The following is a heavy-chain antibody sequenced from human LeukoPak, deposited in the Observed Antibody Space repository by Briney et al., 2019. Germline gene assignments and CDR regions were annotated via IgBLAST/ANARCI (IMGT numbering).Heavy chain of an antibody. Sequence: GGSLRLSCAASGFTVSSNYMSWVRQAPGKGLEWVSFIYSGGSTYYADSVKGRFTISIDNSKNTLYLQVNSLRAEDTAVYYCARDSYVRGVIXLRFQNWGQGTLVTVSS. D-gene: IGHD3-10*02. CDR3: ARDSYVRGVIXLRFQN. CDR2: IYSGGST. J-gene: IGHJ4*02. CDR1: GFTVSSNY. V-gene: IGHV3-53*05.